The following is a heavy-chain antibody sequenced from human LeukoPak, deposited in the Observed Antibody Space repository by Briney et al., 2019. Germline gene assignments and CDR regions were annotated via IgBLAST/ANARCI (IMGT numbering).Heavy chain of an antibody. CDR1: GGSISSSRYY. V-gene: IGHV4-39*01. CDR2: IYYSGST. Sequence: SETLSLTCTVSGGSISSSRYYWGWIRQPPGKGLEWIGSIYYSGSTYYNPSLKSRVTISVDTSKNQFSLKLSSVTAADTAVYYCARHPDLDYGDYYYYYGMDVWGQGTTVTVSS. CDR3: ARHPDLDYGDYYYYYGMDV. D-gene: IGHD4-17*01. J-gene: IGHJ6*02.